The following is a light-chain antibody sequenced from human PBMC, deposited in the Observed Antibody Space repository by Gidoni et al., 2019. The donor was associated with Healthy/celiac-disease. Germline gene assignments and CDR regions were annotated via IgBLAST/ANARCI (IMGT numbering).Light chain of an antibody. J-gene: IGKJ2*03. CDR3: QQYGSSPYS. V-gene: IGKV3-20*01. CDR2: GAP. CDR1: PSVSSSY. Sequence: MVLTQAPGTLSLSPGDRSTLSCRASPSVSSSYLAWYQQTPGPAPRLLIYGAPSRATGIPDRFSVSGSGTDFTLPISSLEPEYFAVYYCQQYGSSPYSFXXXTQLEIK.